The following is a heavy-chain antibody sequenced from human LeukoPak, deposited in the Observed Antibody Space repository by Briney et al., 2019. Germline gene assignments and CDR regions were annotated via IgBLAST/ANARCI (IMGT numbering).Heavy chain of an antibody. CDR1: GGSISSYY. V-gene: IGHV4-59*01. Sequence: SETLSLTCTVSGGSISSYYWSWIRQPPGKGLEWIGYIYYSGSTNYNPSLKSRVTISVDTSKNQFSLKLSSVTAADTAVYYCARVMRFGELGAFDIWGQGTMVTVSS. D-gene: IGHD3-10*01. CDR2: IYYSGST. J-gene: IGHJ3*02. CDR3: ARVMRFGELGAFDI.